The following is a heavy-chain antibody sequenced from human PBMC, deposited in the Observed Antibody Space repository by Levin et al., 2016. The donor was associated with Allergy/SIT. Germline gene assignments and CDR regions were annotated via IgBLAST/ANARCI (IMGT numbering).Heavy chain of an antibody. J-gene: IGHJ4*02. CDR2: INPSGGST. Sequence: WVRQAPGQGLEWMGIINPSGGSTSYAQKFQGRVTMTRDTSTSTVYMELSSLRSEDTAVYYCARDVYGDYGYWGQGTLVTVSS. CDR3: ARDVYGDYGY. V-gene: IGHV1-46*01. D-gene: IGHD4-17*01.